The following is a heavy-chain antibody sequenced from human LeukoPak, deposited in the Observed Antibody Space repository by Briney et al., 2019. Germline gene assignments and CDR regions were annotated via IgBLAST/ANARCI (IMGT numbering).Heavy chain of an antibody. CDR2: TSESGGST. J-gene: IGHJ4*02. Sequence: GGSLRLSCVASGFTFTSYAMSWVRRAPGKGLEWVSATSESGGSTYYADSVKGRFTISRDNSKNTLYLQMNSLRAEDTAVYYCAKTSGGNYWGQGTLDTVSS. D-gene: IGHD2-15*01. V-gene: IGHV3-23*01. CDR1: GFTFTSYA. CDR3: AKTSGGNY.